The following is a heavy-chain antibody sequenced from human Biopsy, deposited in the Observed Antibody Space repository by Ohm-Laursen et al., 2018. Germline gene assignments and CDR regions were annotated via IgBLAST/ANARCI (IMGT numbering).Heavy chain of an antibody. CDR1: GFTYSNYA. J-gene: IGHJ5*01. CDR3: EKQGATILSSFDS. CDR2: ITSSGGST. Sequence: GSLRLSCTASGFTYSNYAMSWVRQAPGKGLEWVSTITSSGGSTYFADSVKGRFTISRDNSKNRLYLQMNSLRGEDTAVYYCEKQGATILSSFDSWGQGTLVTVSS. V-gene: IGHV3-23*01. D-gene: IGHD3-9*01.